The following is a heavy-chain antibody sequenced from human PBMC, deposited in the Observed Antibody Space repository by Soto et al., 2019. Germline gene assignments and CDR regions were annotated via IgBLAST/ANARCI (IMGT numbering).Heavy chain of an antibody. D-gene: IGHD3-22*01. CDR2: ISSSSSYI. CDR1: GFTFSSYS. Sequence: GGSLRLSCAASGFTFSSYSMNWVRQAPGKGLEWVSSISSSSSYIYYADSVKGRFTISRDNAKNSLYLQMNNLRAEDTAVYYCVRDIDYYDSSGYYAPFDYWGQGTLVTVSS. CDR3: VRDIDYYDSSGYYAPFDY. V-gene: IGHV3-21*01. J-gene: IGHJ4*02.